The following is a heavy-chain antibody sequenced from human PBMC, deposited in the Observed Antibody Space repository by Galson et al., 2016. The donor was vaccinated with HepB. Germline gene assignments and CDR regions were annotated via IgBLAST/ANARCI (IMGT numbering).Heavy chain of an antibody. CDR2: IIPIVGIV. V-gene: IGHV1-69*10. D-gene: IGHD1-14*01. CDR1: GGTFSSYA. CDR3: ARDRIPDRYYGLSV. Sequence: SVKVSCKASGGTFSSYAISWVRQAPGQGLEWMGGIIPIVGIVKYAQKFQGRVTITADESTSTAYMGLSSLRSEDTAVYYCARDRIPDRYYGLSVWGHGTTVTVSS. J-gene: IGHJ6*02.